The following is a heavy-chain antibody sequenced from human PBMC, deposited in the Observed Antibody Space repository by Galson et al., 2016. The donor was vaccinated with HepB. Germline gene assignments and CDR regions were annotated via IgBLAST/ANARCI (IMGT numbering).Heavy chain of an antibody. CDR2: IWYDGSGK. V-gene: IGHV3-33*01. Sequence: LRLSCAASGFTFSSYGMHWVRQAPGKGLEWVAIIWYDGSGKYYADSVKGRFTISRDNSKNTLYLQMNSLRAEDTAVYYCARDPQYQLTNYYYYGMDVWGQGTTVTV. CDR3: ARDPQYQLTNYYYYGMDV. D-gene: IGHD2-2*01. CDR1: GFTFSSYG. J-gene: IGHJ6*02.